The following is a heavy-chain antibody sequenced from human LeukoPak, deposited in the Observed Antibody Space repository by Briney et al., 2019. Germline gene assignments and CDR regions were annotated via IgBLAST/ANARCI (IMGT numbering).Heavy chain of an antibody. CDR1: GYTFTSYA. Sequence: ASVKVSCKASGYTFTSYAMNWVRQAPGQGLEWMGWINTNTGNPTYAQGFTGRFVFSLDTSVSTAYLQISSLKAEDTAVYYCARVYSSSWYYREFDYWGQGTLVTVSS. D-gene: IGHD6-13*01. CDR3: ARVYSSSWYYREFDY. J-gene: IGHJ4*02. V-gene: IGHV7-4-1*02. CDR2: INTNTGNP.